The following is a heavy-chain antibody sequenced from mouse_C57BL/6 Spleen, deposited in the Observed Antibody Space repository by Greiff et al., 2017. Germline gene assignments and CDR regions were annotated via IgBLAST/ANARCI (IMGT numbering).Heavy chain of an antibody. V-gene: IGHV14-3*01. J-gene: IGHJ3*01. CDR1: GFNIKNTY. CDR3: AGPDGYRAWFAY. CDR2: IDPANGNT. Sequence: EVKLMESVAELVRPGASVKLSCTASGFNIKNTYMHWVKQRPEQGLEWIGRIDPANGNTKYAPKFQGKATITADTSSNTAYLQLSRLTSEDAAIYYCAGPDGYRAWFAYWGQGTLVTVSA. D-gene: IGHD2-3*01.